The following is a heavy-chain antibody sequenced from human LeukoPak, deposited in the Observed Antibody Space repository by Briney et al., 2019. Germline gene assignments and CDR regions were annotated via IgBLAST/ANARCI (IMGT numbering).Heavy chain of an antibody. Sequence: GGSLRLSCAASGFYFSGYSMNWARHAPGKGLEWVSSINTGSTYMYYADSVKGRFTISRDNAKNSLHLQMYSLRAEDTAVYFCARVEATTGRNYHYYYMDVWGKGTTVTVSS. V-gene: IGHV3-21*01. J-gene: IGHJ6*03. D-gene: IGHD1-1*01. CDR2: INTGSTYM. CDR3: ARVEATTGRNYHYYYMDV. CDR1: GFYFSGYS.